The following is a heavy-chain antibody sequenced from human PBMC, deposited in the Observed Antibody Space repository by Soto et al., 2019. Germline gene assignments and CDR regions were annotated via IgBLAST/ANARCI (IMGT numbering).Heavy chain of an antibody. CDR1: GYTFTSYY. J-gene: IGHJ6*03. D-gene: IGHD6-13*01. V-gene: IGHV1-46*03. CDR2: INPSGGST. CDR3: ARDREQLASYYYYYMDV. Sequence: ASLKVSCKASGYTFTSYYMHWVRQAPGQGLEWMGIINPSGGSTSYAQKFQGRVTMTRDTSTSTVYMELSSLRSEDTAVYYCARDREQLASYYYYYMDVWGKGTTVTVSS.